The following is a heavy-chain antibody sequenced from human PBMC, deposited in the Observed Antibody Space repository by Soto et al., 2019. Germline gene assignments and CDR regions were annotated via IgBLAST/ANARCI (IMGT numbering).Heavy chain of an antibody. CDR3: ATSAFDSSGYFYRSYFDF. CDR2: VIHMFGTS. V-gene: IGHV1-69*13. CDR1: RGTSSSFA. Sequence: SVKVSCKASRGTSSSFAFSWVRQAPGQGLEWIGGVIHMFGTSKYAQNFQGRVTIVADESTNTAYMELSSLRAEDTAVYYCATSAFDSSGYFYRSYFDFWGQGSLVTISS. D-gene: IGHD3-22*01. J-gene: IGHJ4*02.